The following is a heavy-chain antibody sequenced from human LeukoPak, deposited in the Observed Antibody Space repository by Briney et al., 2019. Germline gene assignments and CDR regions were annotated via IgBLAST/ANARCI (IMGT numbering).Heavy chain of an antibody. J-gene: IGHJ5*02. Sequence: SETLSLAYAVYGGSFSGYYWSWIRQPPGKGLEWVGEINHSGSTNYNPSLKSRVTISVDTSKNQFSLKLSSVTAADTAVYYCARAHVTIFGVVIPFSGDWFDPWGQGTLVTVSS. CDR1: GGSFSGYY. CDR2: INHSGST. V-gene: IGHV4-34*01. D-gene: IGHD3-3*01. CDR3: ARAHVTIFGVVIPFSGDWFDP.